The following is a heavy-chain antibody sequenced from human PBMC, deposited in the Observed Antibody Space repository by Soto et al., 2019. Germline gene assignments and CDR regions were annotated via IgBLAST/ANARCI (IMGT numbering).Heavy chain of an antibody. V-gene: IGHV3-11*05. D-gene: IGHD3-3*01. CDR1: GFTFSDYY. Sequence: GGSLRLSCAASGFTFSDYYMSWIRQAPGKGLEIVSYISGTKSFTDYADSVKGRFTISRDNAKNSLFLQMNTLRAEDTAVYYCARDARTIFGVVTFSGGMDVWGQGTTVTVSS. CDR3: ARDARTIFGVVTFSGGMDV. CDR2: ISGTKSFT. J-gene: IGHJ6*02.